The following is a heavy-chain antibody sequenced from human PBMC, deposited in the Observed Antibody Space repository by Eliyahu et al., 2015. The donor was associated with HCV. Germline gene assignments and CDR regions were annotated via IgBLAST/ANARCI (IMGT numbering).Heavy chain of an antibody. V-gene: IGHV3-33*01. CDR3: ARGGPTGYDAFDI. D-gene: IGHD3-9*01. Sequence: QVQLVESGGGVVXPGRSLXLSCAXSGFTFSSYGMHWVXQAPGKGLEWVAVIWYDGSNKYYADSVKGRFTISRDNSKNTLYLQMSTLRAEDTAVYYCARGGPTGYDAFDIWGQGTMVTVSS. CDR2: IWYDGSNK. CDR1: GFTFSSYG. J-gene: IGHJ3*02.